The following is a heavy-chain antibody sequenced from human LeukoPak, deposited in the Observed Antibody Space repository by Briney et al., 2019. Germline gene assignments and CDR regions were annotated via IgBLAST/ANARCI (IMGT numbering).Heavy chain of an antibody. CDR1: GGSISSSSYY. J-gene: IGHJ4*02. Sequence: SETLSLTCTVSGGSISSSSYYWGWIRQPPGKGLEWIATIYYSGSTSYNPSLKSRVTISVDTSKNQFSLELSSVTAADTAVYYCVRRMAEYSYGYDYWGQGTLVTVSS. D-gene: IGHD5-18*01. V-gene: IGHV4-39*01. CDR3: VRRMAEYSYGYDY. CDR2: IYYSGST.